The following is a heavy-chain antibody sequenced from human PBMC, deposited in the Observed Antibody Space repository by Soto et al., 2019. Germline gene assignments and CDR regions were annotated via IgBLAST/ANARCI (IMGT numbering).Heavy chain of an antibody. Sequence: PGGSLRLSCAASGFTFDDYAMHWVRQAPGKGLEWVSGISWNSGSIGYADSVKGRFTISRDNAKNSLYLQMNSLRAEDTALYYCAKDTGVVVATYYFDYWGQGTLVTVSS. V-gene: IGHV3-9*01. CDR2: ISWNSGSI. CDR3: AKDTGVVVATYYFDY. J-gene: IGHJ4*02. D-gene: IGHD2-15*01. CDR1: GFTFDDYA.